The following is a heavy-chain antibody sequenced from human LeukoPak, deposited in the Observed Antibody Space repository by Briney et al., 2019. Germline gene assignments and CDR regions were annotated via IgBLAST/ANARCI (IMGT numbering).Heavy chain of an antibody. Sequence: SETLSLTCSISDGSISSYYWNWIRQFPGKGLEWIGHIHYSGSTHYNPSLQSRVSISIDTSKNHFSLKLRSVTAVDTAVYYCARWGHFDTSGYFVVDYWGQGTLVTVSS. CDR3: ARWGHFDTSGYFVVDY. CDR2: IHYSGST. D-gene: IGHD3-22*01. V-gene: IGHV4-59*01. CDR1: DGSISSYY. J-gene: IGHJ4*02.